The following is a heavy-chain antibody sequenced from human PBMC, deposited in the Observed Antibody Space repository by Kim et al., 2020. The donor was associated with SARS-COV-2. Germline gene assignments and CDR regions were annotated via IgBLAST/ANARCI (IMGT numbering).Heavy chain of an antibody. V-gene: IGHV3-7*04. CDR3: ARGRGVDY. CDR1: GFTFGGNW. J-gene: IGHJ4*02. Sequence: GGSLRLSCAASGFTFGGNWMTWVRQAAGKGLEGVACINQDGSQKYYVDSAKGRFTISRYNAKNSVYLQMNSLRGEDTAVYYCARGRGVDYWGQGTLVTV. CDR2: INQDGSQK.